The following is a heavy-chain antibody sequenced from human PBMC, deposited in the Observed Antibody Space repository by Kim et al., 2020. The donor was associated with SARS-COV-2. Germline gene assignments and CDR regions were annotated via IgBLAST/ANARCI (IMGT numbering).Heavy chain of an antibody. D-gene: IGHD6-13*01. J-gene: IGHJ4*02. Sequence: ASVKVSCKASGYTFTSYGISWVRQAPGQGLEWMGWISAYNGNTNYAQKLQGRVTMTTDTSTSTAYMELRSLRSDDTAVYYCARVLLIAAAGTGPGDYWGQGTLVTVSS. CDR3: ARVLLIAAAGTGPGDY. V-gene: IGHV1-18*01. CDR2: ISAYNGNT. CDR1: GYTFTSYG.